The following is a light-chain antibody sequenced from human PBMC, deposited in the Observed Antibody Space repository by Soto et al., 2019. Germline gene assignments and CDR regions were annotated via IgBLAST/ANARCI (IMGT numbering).Light chain of an antibody. CDR2: GVS. V-gene: IGKV3-20*01. Sequence: EIVLTQSPGTLSLSPGERATLSCGASQSVTSNYLAWYQQKPGQAPRLLIFGVSTRATGIPDRFSGSGSGTDFTLTISRLEPEDFAVYYCQHYYTSYTTFGQGTKVEFK. CDR1: QSVTSNY. J-gene: IGKJ1*01. CDR3: QHYYTSYTT.